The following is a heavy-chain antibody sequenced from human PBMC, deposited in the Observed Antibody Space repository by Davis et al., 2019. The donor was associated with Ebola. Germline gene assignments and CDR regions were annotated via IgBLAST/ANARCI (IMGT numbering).Heavy chain of an antibody. J-gene: IGHJ4*02. CDR2: IYYSGST. CDR1: GGSISSGDYY. CDR3: ARVLGYYYDSSGYSMLYYFDY. V-gene: IGHV4-30-4*01. D-gene: IGHD3-22*01. Sequence: SETLSLTCTVSGGSISSGDYYWSWIRQPPGTGLEWIGYIYYSGSTYYNPSLKSRVTISVDTSKNQFSLKLSSVTAADTAVYYCARVLGYYYDSSGYSMLYYFDYWGQGTLVTVSS.